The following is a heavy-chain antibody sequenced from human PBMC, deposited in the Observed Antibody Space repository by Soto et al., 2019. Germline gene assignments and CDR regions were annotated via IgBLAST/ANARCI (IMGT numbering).Heavy chain of an antibody. CDR2: IFHSGNV. V-gene: IGHV4-38-2*01. CDR1: GPSLSSYF. Sequence: TSETLSLLRALFGPSLSSYFWGWVRKAQGKGMEYLGSIFHSGNVHYNPTLKRQVILSIDTSKSQFSLNLTAAIAAGTAVYYCIRQDDGMDVWGQGTTVTVYS. CDR3: IRQDDGMDV. J-gene: IGHJ6*02.